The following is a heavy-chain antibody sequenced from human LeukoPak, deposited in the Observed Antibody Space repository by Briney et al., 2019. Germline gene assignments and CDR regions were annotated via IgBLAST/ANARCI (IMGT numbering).Heavy chain of an antibody. Sequence: ASVRVSCKASGYSFTIYGISRVRQAPGQGLECMGWISAYNGNTNYAQKLQGRVTMTTDTSTSTAYMELRRQSSDHAAVYFCASRSSSHYPLWFHPWPQETLHTVSS. CDR3: ASRSSSHYPLWFHP. CDR1: GYSFTIYG. V-gene: IGHV1-18*01. D-gene: IGHD6-13*01. CDR2: ISAYNGNT. J-gene: IGHJ5*02.